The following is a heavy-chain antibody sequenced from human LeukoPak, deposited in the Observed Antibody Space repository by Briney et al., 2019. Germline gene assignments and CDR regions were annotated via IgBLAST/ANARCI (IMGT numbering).Heavy chain of an antibody. CDR2: IYYSGST. Sequence: PSETLSLTCTVSGGSISSYYWSWIRQPPGKGLEWIGYIYYSGSTNYNPSLKSRVTISVDTSKNQFSLKLSSVTAADTAVYYCAREGVDYYDSSGTLYYFDYWGQGTLVTVSS. V-gene: IGHV4-59*01. CDR1: GGSISSYY. J-gene: IGHJ4*02. D-gene: IGHD3-22*01. CDR3: AREGVDYYDSSGTLYYFDY.